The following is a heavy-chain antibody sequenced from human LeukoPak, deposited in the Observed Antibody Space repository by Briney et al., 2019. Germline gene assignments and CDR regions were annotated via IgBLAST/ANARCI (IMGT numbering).Heavy chain of an antibody. Sequence: PGGSLRLSCAASGFTFSTFWMNWVRQAPGKGLEWVANINQDGTEKYYVDSVKGRFTISRDNAKNSLWLHMNSLRVEDTAIYYCARDPILQMGLFGYWGQGALVTVSS. J-gene: IGHJ4*02. CDR1: GFTFSTFW. D-gene: IGHD1-1*01. CDR3: ARDPILQMGLFGY. CDR2: INQDGTEK. V-gene: IGHV3-7*01.